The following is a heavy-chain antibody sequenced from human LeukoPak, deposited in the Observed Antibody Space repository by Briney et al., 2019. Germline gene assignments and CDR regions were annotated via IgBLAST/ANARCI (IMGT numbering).Heavy chain of an antibody. CDR2: LYSGGWT. V-gene: IGHV3-53*01. D-gene: IGHD6-13*01. Sequence: GGSLRLSCTASGFSLSDNYMNWVRQAPGKGLEWVSVLYSGGWTNYADSVKGRFTISRDNSKNTLYLQMNGLRAEDTAVYFCARGTAQLAAAGLLDSWGQGTLVTVSS. CDR3: ARGTAQLAAAGLLDS. J-gene: IGHJ4*02. CDR1: GFSLSDNY.